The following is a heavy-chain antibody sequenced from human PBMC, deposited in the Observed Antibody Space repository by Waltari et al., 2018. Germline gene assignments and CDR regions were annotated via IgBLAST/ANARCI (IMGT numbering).Heavy chain of an antibody. Sequence: QVQLQESGPGLVIPSGTLSLTCAVSGGSISSSNWWSWVRQPPGKGLEWIGEIYHSGSTNNTPSLKSRGTISVDKSKNQFALKLSSVTAADTAVYYCARDLGGSGSYSGIDYWGQGTLVTVSS. D-gene: IGHD3-10*01. J-gene: IGHJ4*02. V-gene: IGHV4-4*02. CDR1: GGSISSSNW. CDR2: IYHSGST. CDR3: ARDLGGSGSYSGIDY.